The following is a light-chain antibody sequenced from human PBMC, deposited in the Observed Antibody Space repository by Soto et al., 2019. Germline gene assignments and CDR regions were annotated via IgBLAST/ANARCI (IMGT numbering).Light chain of an antibody. V-gene: IGKV3-11*01. CDR3: HQRQYWPPIT. CDR1: MSGSVY. CDR2: DAS. J-gene: IGKJ5*01. Sequence: VVLTPSPATLSLSPGERATLSCRTSMSGSVYLDWYQQKPGQAPRLLISDASNRATGIPARFSGSGSGTDFTLTISSLEPEDFAVYYCHQRQYWPPITFGQGTRLEI.